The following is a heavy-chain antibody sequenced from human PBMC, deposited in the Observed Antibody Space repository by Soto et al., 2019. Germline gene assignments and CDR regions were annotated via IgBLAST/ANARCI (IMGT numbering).Heavy chain of an antibody. CDR2: SPPIFGTS. D-gene: IGHD2-8*01. CDR3: ARGGLYPKSSYYYGMDV. V-gene: IGHV1-69*01. Sequence: QVQLVQSGAEVKKPGSSVKVSCKASGGTFSTDSISWVRQAPGQGLEWMGGSPPIFGTSKYAQNFQGRVTITADESTSTAYMELSSLRSDDTAVYYCARGGLYPKSSYYYGMDVGGQGTTVTVSS. J-gene: IGHJ6*02. CDR1: GGTFSTDS.